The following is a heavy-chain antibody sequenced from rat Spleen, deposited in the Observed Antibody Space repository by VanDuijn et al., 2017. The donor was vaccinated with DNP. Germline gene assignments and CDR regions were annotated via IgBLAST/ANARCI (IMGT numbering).Heavy chain of an antibody. V-gene: IGHV5-7*01. CDR2: ISYDGSDT. Sequence: EVQLVESGGGLVQPGRSLKLSCAVSRITFSDHNMAWVRQAPKKSLEWVATISYDGSDTYYRDSVKGRFTISRDNAQSTLYLQMDSLRSEDTATYYCARHRTIMPYYYAMDAWGQGVMVTVSS. CDR3: ARHRTIMPYYYAMDA. J-gene: IGHJ2*01. CDR1: RITFSDHN. D-gene: IGHD1-12*01.